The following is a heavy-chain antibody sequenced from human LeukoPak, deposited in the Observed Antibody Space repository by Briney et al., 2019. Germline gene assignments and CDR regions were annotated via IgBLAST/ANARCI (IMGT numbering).Heavy chain of an antibody. J-gene: IGHJ4*02. CDR3: ARRFGSKADVILSYYLDY. D-gene: IGHD2/OR15-2a*01. CDR1: GVSIISSNYY. V-gene: IGHV4-39*01. Sequence: SETLSLTCTVSGVSIISSNYYWGWFRQPPGKSLEWIASVFYTGNTRHNPSLKSRVTISVDTSKNEFSLNLSSVTAEDTAVYYWARRFGSKADVILSYYLDYWAREPWSPSPQ. CDR2: VFYTGNT.